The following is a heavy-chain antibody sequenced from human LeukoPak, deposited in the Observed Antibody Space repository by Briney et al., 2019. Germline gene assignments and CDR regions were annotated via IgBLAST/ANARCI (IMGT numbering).Heavy chain of an antibody. D-gene: IGHD2-15*01. CDR1: GFTFDDYA. Sequence: GRSLRLSCAASGFTFDDYAMHWVRKAPGKGLEWVSGISWNSGSIGYADSVKGRFTISRDNSKNTLYLQMNSLRAEDTAIYYCAKNGDRGAYCTGGTCYPYFYYYMDVWGKGTTVTI. V-gene: IGHV3-9*01. CDR2: ISWNSGSI. CDR3: AKNGDRGAYCTGGTCYPYFYYYMDV. J-gene: IGHJ6*03.